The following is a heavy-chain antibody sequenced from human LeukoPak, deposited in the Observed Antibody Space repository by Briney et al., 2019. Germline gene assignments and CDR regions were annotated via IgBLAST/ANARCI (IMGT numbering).Heavy chain of an antibody. D-gene: IGHD6-13*01. Sequence: GGSLRLSCAASGFTFSSYAMSWVRQAPGKGLEWVSAISGSGGSTYYADSVKGRFTISRDNSKNTLYLQMNSLRAEDTAVYYCAKDVTAAGTSWRSGGSAFDYWGQGTLVTVSS. V-gene: IGHV3-23*01. J-gene: IGHJ4*02. CDR3: AKDVTAAGTSWRSGGSAFDY. CDR2: ISGSGGST. CDR1: GFTFSSYA.